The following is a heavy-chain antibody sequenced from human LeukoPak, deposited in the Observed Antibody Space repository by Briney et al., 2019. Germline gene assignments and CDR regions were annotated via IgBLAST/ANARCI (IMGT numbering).Heavy chain of an antibody. Sequence: GGSLRLSCAASGFTFSSYGMHWVRQAPGKGLEWVAVISYDGSNKYYADSVKGRFTISRDNSKNTLYLQMNSLRAENTAVYYCARDGIMTDAFDIWGQGTMVTVSS. CDR3: ARDGIMTDAFDI. CDR2: ISYDGSNK. J-gene: IGHJ3*02. D-gene: IGHD1-14*01. CDR1: GFTFSSYG. V-gene: IGHV3-30*03.